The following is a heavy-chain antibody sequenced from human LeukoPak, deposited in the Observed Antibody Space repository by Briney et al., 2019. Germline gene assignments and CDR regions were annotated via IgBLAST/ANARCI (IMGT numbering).Heavy chain of an antibody. J-gene: IGHJ5*02. CDR3: ARFPRKGSGSYH. D-gene: IGHD3-10*01. Sequence: SVKVSCKASGGTFSSYAISWVRQAPGQGLEWMGGIIPIFGTANYAQKFQGRVTITAGKSTSTAYMELSSLRSEDTAVYYCARFPRKGSGSYHWGQGTLVTVSS. CDR2: IIPIFGTA. V-gene: IGHV1-69*06. CDR1: GGTFSSYA.